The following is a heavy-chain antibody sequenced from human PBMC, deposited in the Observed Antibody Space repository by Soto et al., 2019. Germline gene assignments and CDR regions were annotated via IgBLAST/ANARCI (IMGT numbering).Heavy chain of an antibody. CDR1: GFSFSNYW. D-gene: IGHD5-18*01. Sequence: EVQLVESGGGLVQPGGSLRLSCAASGFSFSNYWIHWVRQAPGKGLVWVSRIKTDGSSTDYAASVKGRFTISRDNAKNTLYLLINSLTAEDTAVYYCAKSEGNTYGLFHCGHGTLVTVSS. J-gene: IGHJ4*01. CDR2: IKTDGSST. CDR3: AKSEGNTYGLFH. V-gene: IGHV3-74*01.